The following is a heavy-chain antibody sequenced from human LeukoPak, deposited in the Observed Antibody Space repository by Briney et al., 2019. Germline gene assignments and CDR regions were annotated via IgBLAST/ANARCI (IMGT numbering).Heavy chain of an antibody. CDR1: GFTFSRFS. Sequence: GGSLRLSCAASGFTFSRFSMNWVRQAPGKGLEWVSYISSSSGTIYYADSVKGRFTISRDNAQNSLYLQMNSLRAEDTAVYYCTRGMGDFWGQGTLVTVSS. J-gene: IGHJ4*02. CDR3: TRGMGDF. V-gene: IGHV3-48*04. D-gene: IGHD3-10*01. CDR2: ISSSSGTI.